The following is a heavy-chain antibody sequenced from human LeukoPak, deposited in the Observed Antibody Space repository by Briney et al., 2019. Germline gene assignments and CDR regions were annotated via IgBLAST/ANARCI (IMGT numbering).Heavy chain of an antibody. CDR2: IIPIFGTA. CDR1: GGTFSSYA. CDR3: ATPFIAVANYYGMDV. D-gene: IGHD6-19*01. J-gene: IGHJ6*02. Sequence: ASVKVSCKASGGTFSSYAISWVRQAPGQGLEWMGGIIPIFGTANYAQKFQGRVTITADESTSTAYMELSSLRSEDTAVYYCATPFIAVANYYGMDVWGQWTTVTVSS. V-gene: IGHV1-69*13.